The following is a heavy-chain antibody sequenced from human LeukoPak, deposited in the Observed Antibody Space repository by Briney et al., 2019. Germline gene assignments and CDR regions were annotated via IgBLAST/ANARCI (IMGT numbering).Heavy chain of an antibody. CDR1: GFTFGDYA. D-gene: IGHD6-13*01. Sequence: GGSLRLSCTASGFTFGDYALSWFRQAPGKGLEWVSSISSSSSYIYYAGSVKGRFTISRDNAKNSLYLQMNSLRAEDTAVYYCARAYEQPLVGGYYYYGMDVWGQGTTVTVSS. CDR3: ARAYEQPLVGGYYYYGMDV. J-gene: IGHJ6*02. CDR2: ISSSSSYI. V-gene: IGHV3-21*01.